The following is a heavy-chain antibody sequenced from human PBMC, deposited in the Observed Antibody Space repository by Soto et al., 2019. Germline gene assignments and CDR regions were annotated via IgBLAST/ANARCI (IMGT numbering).Heavy chain of an antibody. CDR3: ARDIADYDILTGYYPADYYYMDV. CDR1: GFTFSSYW. D-gene: IGHD3-9*01. V-gene: IGHV3-74*01. J-gene: IGHJ6*03. Sequence: PGGSLRLSCAASGFTFSSYWMHWVRQAPGKGLVWVSRINSDGSSTSYADSVKGRFTISRDNAKNTLYLQMNSLRAEDTAVYYCARDIADYDILTGYYPADYYYMDVWGKGTTVTVS. CDR2: INSDGSST.